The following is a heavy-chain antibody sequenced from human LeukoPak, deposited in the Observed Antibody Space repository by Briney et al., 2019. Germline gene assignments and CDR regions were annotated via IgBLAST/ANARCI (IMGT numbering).Heavy chain of an antibody. CDR3: ARAGGHYYDSSGYYYGVLH. Sequence: ASVKVSCKASGYTFTSYDINWVRQATGQGLEWMGWMNPNSGNTGYAQKFQGRVTMTRNTSISTAYMELSSLRSEDTAVYYCARAGGHYYDSSGYYYGVLHWGQGTLVTVSS. CDR1: GYTFTSYD. CDR2: MNPNSGNT. V-gene: IGHV1-8*01. D-gene: IGHD3-22*01. J-gene: IGHJ4*02.